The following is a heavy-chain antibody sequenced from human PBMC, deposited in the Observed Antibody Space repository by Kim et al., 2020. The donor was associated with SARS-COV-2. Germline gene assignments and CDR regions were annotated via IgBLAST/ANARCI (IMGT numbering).Heavy chain of an antibody. Sequence: SETLSLTCAVSGGSISSSNYYWGWIRQPPGKGLEWIGHIYYSGSTYYNPSLKIRVTISVDTSKNQFSLKLSSVTAADTAVYYCARHSGRFDPWGQGTLVT. CDR3: ARHSGRFDP. CDR2: IYYSGST. J-gene: IGHJ5*02. CDR1: GGSISSSNYY. V-gene: IGHV4-39*01.